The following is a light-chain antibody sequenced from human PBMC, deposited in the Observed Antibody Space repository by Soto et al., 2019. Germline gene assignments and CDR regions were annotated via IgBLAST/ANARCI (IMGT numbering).Light chain of an antibody. V-gene: IGKV1-27*01. CDR3: QKYNSAPRT. J-gene: IGKJ1*01. CDR2: AAS. Sequence: DIQMTQSPSSLSASVGDRVTITCRASQGISNYLAWYQQKPGKVPKLLIYAASTLQSGVLSRFSGSGSGTDVTLTISSLQPEDVATYYCQKYNSAPRTFGQGTKVEIK. CDR1: QGISNY.